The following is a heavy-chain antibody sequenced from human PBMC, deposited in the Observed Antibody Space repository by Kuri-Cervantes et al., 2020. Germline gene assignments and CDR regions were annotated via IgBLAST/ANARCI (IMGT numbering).Heavy chain of an antibody. J-gene: IGHJ3*02. CDR3: ARARGSGSLRGAFDI. V-gene: IGHV4-39*07. CDR1: GGSISSSSYY. Sequence: SETLSLTCTVSGGSISSSSYYWGWIRQPPGKGLEWIGSIYYSGSTYYNPSLKSRVTISVDTSKNQFSLKLSSVTAADTAVYYCARARGSGSLRGAFDIWGQGTTVTVSS. D-gene: IGHD3-10*01. CDR2: IYYSGST.